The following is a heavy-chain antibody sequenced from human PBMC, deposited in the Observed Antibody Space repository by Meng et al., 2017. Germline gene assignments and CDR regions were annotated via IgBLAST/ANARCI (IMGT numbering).Heavy chain of an antibody. J-gene: IGHJ4*02. V-gene: IGHV4-61*01. D-gene: IGHD6-13*01. CDR2: IYYSGST. CDR1: GGSVSSGSYY. CDR3: ARESEVEGLGIAAAGTSYYFDY. Sequence: LRGPGPGLVGPWEALSHPCTVSGGSVSSGSYYWSWIRQPPGKGLEWIGYIYYSGSTNYNPSLKSRVTISVDTSKNQFSLKLSSVTAADTAVYYCARESEVEGLGIAAAGTSYYFDYWGQGTLVTVSS.